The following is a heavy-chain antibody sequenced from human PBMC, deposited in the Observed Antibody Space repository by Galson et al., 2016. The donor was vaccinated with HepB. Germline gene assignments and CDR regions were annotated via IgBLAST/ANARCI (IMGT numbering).Heavy chain of an antibody. CDR1: EFTFSIFY. V-gene: IGHV3-7*04. Sequence: SLRLSCAASEFTFSIFYMTWVRQAPGKGLEWVASINQDGSEKSYVDSVKGRFTISRDNAKNSLSLQMNSLRAEDTAVYYCARDRRITLLGQGTTLTVSS. CDR2: INQDGSEK. D-gene: IGHD1-14*01. CDR3: ARDRRITL. J-gene: IGHJ6*02.